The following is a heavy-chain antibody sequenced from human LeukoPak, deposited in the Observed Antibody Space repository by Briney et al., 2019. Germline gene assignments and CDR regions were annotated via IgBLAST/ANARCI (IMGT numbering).Heavy chain of an antibody. D-gene: IGHD2-2*01. V-gene: IGHV1-18*01. CDR1: GYTFTSYG. CDR2: ISAYNGNT. J-gene: IGHJ3*02. CDR3: ARAGQLFWGYCSSTSCSTHDAFDI. Sequence: ASVKFSCKASGYTFTSYGISWVRQAPGQGLEWMGWISAYNGNTNYAQKLQGRVTMTTDTSTSTAYMELRSLRSDDTAVYYCARAGQLFWGYCSSTSCSTHDAFDIWGQGTMVTVSS.